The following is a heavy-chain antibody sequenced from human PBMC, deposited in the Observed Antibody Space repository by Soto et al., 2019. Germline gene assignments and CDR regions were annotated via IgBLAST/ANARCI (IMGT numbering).Heavy chain of an antibody. CDR3: ATWNYDSSGYYYYYYGMDV. Sequence: GGSLRLSCAASGFTFSSYAMSWVRQAPGKGLEWVSAISGSGGSTYYADSVKGRFTISRDNSKNTLYLQMNSLRAEDTAVYYCATWNYDSSGYYYYYYGMDVWRRGTTVTVSS. CDR2: ISGSGGST. V-gene: IGHV3-23*01. J-gene: IGHJ6*02. CDR1: GFTFSSYA. D-gene: IGHD3-22*01.